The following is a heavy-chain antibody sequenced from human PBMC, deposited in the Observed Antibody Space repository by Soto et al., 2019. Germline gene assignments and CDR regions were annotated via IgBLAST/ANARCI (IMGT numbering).Heavy chain of an antibody. CDR3: ARANSGEDDDFDY. J-gene: IGHJ4*02. V-gene: IGHV1-2*02. CDR2: INPKTGGA. D-gene: IGHD5-12*01. CDR1: GYTFTGYY. Sequence: QVQLVQSGAEVKKPGASVKVSCKAAGYTFTGYYIHWVRQAPVQGLEWMGWINPKTGGANYALKFQDRVTMTRDTSIPSGYMELSSLRSDDTAIYYCARANSGEDDDFDYWGQGTPVTVSS.